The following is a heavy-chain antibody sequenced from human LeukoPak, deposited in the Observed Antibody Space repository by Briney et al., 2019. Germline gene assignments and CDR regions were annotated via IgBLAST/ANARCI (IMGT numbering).Heavy chain of an antibody. Sequence: SETLSLTCTVSGYSISSGYYWGWIRQPTGKGLEWIGSIYHSGSTYYNPSLKSRVTISVDTSKNQFSLKLSSVTAADTAVYYCARGANTGVADYWGQGTLVTVSS. V-gene: IGHV4-38-2*02. J-gene: IGHJ4*02. D-gene: IGHD3-3*01. CDR1: GYSISSGYY. CDR3: ARGANTGVADY. CDR2: IYHSGST.